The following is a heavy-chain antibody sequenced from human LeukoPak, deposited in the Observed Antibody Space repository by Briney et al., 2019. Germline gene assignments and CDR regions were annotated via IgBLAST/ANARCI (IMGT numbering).Heavy chain of an antibody. CDR2: ISCSGSGGNT. V-gene: IGHV3-23*01. J-gene: IGHJ2*01. CDR1: GVTLSSYA. CDR3: AKDRTVGASYWYFDL. D-gene: IGHD1-26*01. Sequence: GGSLRLSCAASGVTLSSYAMSWARQAPGKGLEGVSGISCSGSGGNTYYADSVKGRFTISRDSSKHTQFLHMNTLRAEDKDIYYCAKDRTVGASYWYFDLWGRGTLVTVSS.